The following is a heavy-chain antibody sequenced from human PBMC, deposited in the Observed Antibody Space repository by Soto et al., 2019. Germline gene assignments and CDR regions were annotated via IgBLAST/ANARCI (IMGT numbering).Heavy chain of an antibody. CDR3: GTQRGGGGY. CDR2: IYSGGYT. D-gene: IGHD6-25*01. Sequence: EVQLVESGGGLIQPGGSLRLSCAVSGFTVSNNYMSWVRQAPGKGLEGVSVIYSGGYTAYGDSVKGRFTISRDNSKNTLYLQMKGLGAEAAAVYYGGTQRGGGGYWGQGTLVTVSS. J-gene: IGHJ4*02. CDR1: GFTVSNNY. V-gene: IGHV3-53*01.